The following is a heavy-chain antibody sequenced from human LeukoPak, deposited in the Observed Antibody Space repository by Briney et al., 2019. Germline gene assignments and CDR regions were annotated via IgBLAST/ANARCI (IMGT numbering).Heavy chain of an antibody. CDR3: ARDMAYGDF. D-gene: IGHD4-17*01. J-gene: IGHJ4*02. Sequence: GRSLRLSCAASGFTFSNAWMSWVRQAPGKGLGWVSVIYSGVSTYYSDSVKGRLTISRDNSKNTLYLQMNSLRAEETDVYYGARDMAYGDFWGQGTLVTVSS. CDR2: IYSGVST. CDR1: GFTFSNAW. V-gene: IGHV3-66*02.